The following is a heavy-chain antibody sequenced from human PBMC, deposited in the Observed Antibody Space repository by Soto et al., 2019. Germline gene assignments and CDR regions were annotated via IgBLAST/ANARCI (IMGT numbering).Heavy chain of an antibody. D-gene: IGHD4-17*01. CDR1: GYTLTSYV. CDR2: ISAYNGNT. CDR3: ARDSYYGDYPFSYYYGMDV. J-gene: IGHJ6*02. Sequence: AAEKVSCKASGYTLTSYVISWVRQAPGQELEWMGWISAYNGNTNYAHKLQGTVTMTTDTSTSTAYMELRSLRSGDAAVYYCARDSYYGDYPFSYYYGMDVWGQGTTVTVSS. V-gene: IGHV1-18*01.